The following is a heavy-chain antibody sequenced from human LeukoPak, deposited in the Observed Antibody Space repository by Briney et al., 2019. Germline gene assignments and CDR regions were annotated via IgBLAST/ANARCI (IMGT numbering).Heavy chain of an antibody. J-gene: IGHJ4*02. D-gene: IGHD3-3*01. Sequence: KPSETLSLTCTVSGGSISSSSYYWGWIRQPPGKGLEWIGSIYYSGSTYYNPSLKSRVTISVDTSKNQFSLKLSSVTAADTAVYYCARGRLRFLEWFPSLDYWGQGTLVTVSS. CDR3: ARGRLRFLEWFPSLDY. V-gene: IGHV4-39*01. CDR2: IYYSGST. CDR1: GGSISSSSYY.